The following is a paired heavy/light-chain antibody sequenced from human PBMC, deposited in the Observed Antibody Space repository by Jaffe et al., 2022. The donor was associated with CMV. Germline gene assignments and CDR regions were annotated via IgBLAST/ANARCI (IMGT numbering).Heavy chain of an antibody. CDR1: GFTFSSYA. CDR3: GNRPLMVRGVIPDY. Sequence: EVQLVESGGGLVQPGGSLRLSCSASGFTFSSYAMHWVRQAPGKGLEYVSAISSNGGSTYYADSVKGRFTISRDNSKNTLYLQMSSLRAEDTAVYYCGNRPLMVRGVIPDYWGQGTLVTVSS. D-gene: IGHD3-10*01. J-gene: IGHJ4*02. CDR2: ISSNGGST. V-gene: IGHV3-64D*06.
Light chain of an antibody. J-gene: IGKJ1*01. CDR1: QSVSSSY. CDR3: QQYGSSPK. V-gene: IGKV3-20*01. CDR2: GAS. Sequence: EIVLTQSPGTLSLSPGERATLSCRASQSVSSSYLAWYQQKPGQAPRLLIYGASSRATGIPDRFSGSGSGTDFTLTISRLEPEDFAVYYCQQYGSSPKFGQGTKVEIK.